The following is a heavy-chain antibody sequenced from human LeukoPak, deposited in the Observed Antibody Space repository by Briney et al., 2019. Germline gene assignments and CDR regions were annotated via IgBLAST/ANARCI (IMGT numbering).Heavy chain of an antibody. J-gene: IGHJ3*02. Sequence: PSQTLSLPCAVYGGFFSGYYWSWIGQPPAKGLNWIGEINHRGSTNDNPALKSRVTISVDTSKNQISLKLSSVTAADTAVYYCARGSVGYSYGSIWAIWGQGTMVTVSS. D-gene: IGHD5-18*01. V-gene: IGHV4-34*01. CDR3: ARGSVGYSYGSIWAI. CDR2: INHRGST. CDR1: GGFFSGYY.